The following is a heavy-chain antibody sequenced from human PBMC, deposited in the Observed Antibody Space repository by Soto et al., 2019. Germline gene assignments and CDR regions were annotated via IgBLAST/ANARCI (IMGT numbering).Heavy chain of an antibody. V-gene: IGHV4-59*01. CDR3: ARDSSATGTTTTFDY. Sequence: QVQLQESGPGLVKPSETLSLTCTVSGGSISSYYWSWIRQPPGKGLEWIGYIYYSGPTNYNPSLKRRVTKTVDTSTNQSSLKLSSVTSADTAVYYCARDSSATGTTTTFDYRGQGTLVTVPS. CDR2: IYYSGPT. CDR1: GGSISSYY. D-gene: IGHD1-1*01. J-gene: IGHJ4*02.